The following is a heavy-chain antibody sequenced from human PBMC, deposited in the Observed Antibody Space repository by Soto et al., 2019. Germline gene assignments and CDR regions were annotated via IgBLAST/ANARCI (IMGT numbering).Heavy chain of an antibody. CDR1: GFTFSGSA. D-gene: IGHD5-12*01. V-gene: IGHV3-73*02. CDR2: IRSKANSYAT. Sequence: EVQLVESGGGLVQPGGSLKLSCAASGFTFSGSAMHWVRQASGKGLEWVGRIRSKANSYATAYAASVKGRFTISRDDSKNTAYLQMNSLKTEDTAVYYCTRSGLRSAAGYYYYGMDVWGQGTTVTVSS. CDR3: TRSGLRSAAGYYYYGMDV. J-gene: IGHJ6*02.